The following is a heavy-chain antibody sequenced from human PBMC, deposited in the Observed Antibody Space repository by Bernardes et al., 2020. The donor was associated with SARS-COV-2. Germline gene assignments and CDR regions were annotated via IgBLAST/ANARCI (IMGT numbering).Heavy chain of an antibody. CDR1: GYTFTDYY. J-gene: IGHJ4*02. D-gene: IGHD6-19*01. Sequence: ASVKVSCMASGYTFTDYYSHWVRQSPGQGLEWLGWVYPSSGDTEYAQNLQGRVIMTRDTSISTAYMELSRLTSDDTAVYYCASVTYSSGSDFDHWGQGTLVTVSS. CDR2: VYPSSGDT. V-gene: IGHV1-2*02. CDR3: ASVTYSSGSDFDH.